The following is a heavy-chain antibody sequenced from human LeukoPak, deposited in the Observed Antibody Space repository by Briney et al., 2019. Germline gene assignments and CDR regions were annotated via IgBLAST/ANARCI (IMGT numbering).Heavy chain of an antibody. D-gene: IGHD4-17*01. J-gene: IGHJ6*03. CDR3: AKDLRATVTPDYYMDV. Sequence: PGGSLRLSCAASAFTFSSYAMSWVRQAPGKGLEWVSAISGSGGSTYYADSVKGRFTISRDNSKNTLYLQMNSLRAEDTAVYYCAKDLRATVTPDYYMDVWGKGTTVTVSS. CDR1: AFTFSSYA. CDR2: ISGSGGST. V-gene: IGHV3-23*01.